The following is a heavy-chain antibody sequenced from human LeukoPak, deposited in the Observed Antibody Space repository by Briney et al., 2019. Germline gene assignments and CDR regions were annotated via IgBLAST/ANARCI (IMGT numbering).Heavy chain of an antibody. Sequence: PGGSLRLSCAASGFTFDDYAMHWVRQAPGKGLEWVSGISWNSGSIGYADSVKGRFTISRDNSKNTLYLQMNSLRAEDTAVYYCAVGSGWYGSGYYYYMDVWGKGTTVTVSS. CDR2: ISWNSGSI. D-gene: IGHD6-19*01. CDR1: GFTFDDYA. CDR3: AVGSGWYGSGYYYYMDV. V-gene: IGHV3-9*01. J-gene: IGHJ6*03.